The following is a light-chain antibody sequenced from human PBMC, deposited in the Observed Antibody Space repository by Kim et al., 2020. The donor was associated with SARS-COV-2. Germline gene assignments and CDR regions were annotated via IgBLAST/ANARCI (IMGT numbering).Light chain of an antibody. CDR1: QSISSN. V-gene: IGKV3-15*01. Sequence: EIVMTQSPATLSVSPGERVTLSCRASQSISSNLGWYQQKPGQAPRLLVCGASTRASGIPARFSGSGSGTEFTLTISSLQSEDFAIYCCQEYNDWPWTFGQGTKM. CDR3: QEYNDWPWT. CDR2: GAS. J-gene: IGKJ1*01.